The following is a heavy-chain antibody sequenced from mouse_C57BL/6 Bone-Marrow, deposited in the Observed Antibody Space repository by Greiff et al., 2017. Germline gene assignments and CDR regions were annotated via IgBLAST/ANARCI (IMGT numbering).Heavy chain of an antibody. D-gene: IGHD1-1*01. V-gene: IGHV1-55*01. CDR2: IYPGSGST. J-gene: IGHJ4*01. Sequence: VQLQQPGAELVKPGASVKMSCKASGYTFTSYWITWVKQRPGQGLEWIGDIYPGSGSTNYNEKFKSKATLTVDTSSSTAYMQLSSLTSEDSAVYYCARTGSSLYYAMDYGGQGTSVTVSS. CDR1: GYTFTSYW. CDR3: ARTGSSLYYAMDY.